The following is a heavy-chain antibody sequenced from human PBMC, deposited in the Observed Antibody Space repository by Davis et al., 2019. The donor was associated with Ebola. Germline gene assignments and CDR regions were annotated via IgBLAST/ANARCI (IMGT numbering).Heavy chain of an antibody. CDR3: ARGHPLYYMDV. Sequence: PGGSLRLSCAASGFTFSSYWMHWVRQAPGKGLVWVSRINSDGSSTTYADSVKGQFTVSRDNAKNTLYLQMNSLRAEDTAVYYCARGHPLYYMDVWGKGTTVTVSS. CDR2: INSDGSST. V-gene: IGHV3-74*01. J-gene: IGHJ6*03. CDR1: GFTFSSYW.